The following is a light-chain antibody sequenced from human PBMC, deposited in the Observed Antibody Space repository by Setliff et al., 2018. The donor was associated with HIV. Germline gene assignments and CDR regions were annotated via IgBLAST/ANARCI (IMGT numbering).Light chain of an antibody. Sequence: ALTQPASVSGSPGQSITISCTGTSSDVGGYNYVSWYQQHPGKVPKLMIYEVSNRPSGVSNRFSASKSGNTASLTISGLQAEDEADYYCSSYTSTSPLVFGTGTKVTVL. CDR3: SSYTSTSPLV. V-gene: IGLV2-14*01. CDR1: SSDVGGYNY. CDR2: EVS. J-gene: IGLJ1*01.